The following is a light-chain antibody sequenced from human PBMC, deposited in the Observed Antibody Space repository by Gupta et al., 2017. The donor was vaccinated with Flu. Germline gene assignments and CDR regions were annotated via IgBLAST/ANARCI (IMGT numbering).Light chain of an antibody. CDR3: SSYTSSYTDV. CDR1: SSDIGTYNR. V-gene: IGLV2-18*02. J-gene: IGLJ1*01. Sequence: QSALTQPPSVSGSPGQSVTISCTGTSSDIGTYNRVSWYQQPPGTAPKLMIYEVSNRPSGVPDRFSASKSGTTALINISGLQGEDEAYYYCSSYTSSYTDVFGTGTKVTVL. CDR2: EVS.